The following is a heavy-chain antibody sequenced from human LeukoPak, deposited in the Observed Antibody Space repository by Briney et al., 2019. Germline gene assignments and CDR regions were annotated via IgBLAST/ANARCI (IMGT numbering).Heavy chain of an antibody. CDR3: ARSGIAAAGTFYFDY. CDR2: IYYSGST. Sequence: PSETLSLTCTASGGSISSYYWSWIRQPPGKGLEWIGYIYYSGSTNYNPSLKSRVTISVDMSKNQFSLKLSSVTAADTAVYYCARSGIAAAGTFYFDYWGQGTLVTVSS. V-gene: IGHV4-59*01. D-gene: IGHD6-13*01. J-gene: IGHJ4*02. CDR1: GGSISSYY.